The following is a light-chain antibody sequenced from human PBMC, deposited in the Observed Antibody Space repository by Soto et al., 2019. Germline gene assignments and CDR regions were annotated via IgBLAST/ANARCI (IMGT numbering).Light chain of an antibody. CDR1: SSKIGAGYD. CDR2: GNS. CDR3: QSYDSSLSGVV. J-gene: IGLJ2*01. V-gene: IGLV1-40*01. Sequence: QSVLTQPPSVSGAPGQRVTISCTGSSSKIGAGYDVHWYQQLPGTAPKLLIYGNSNRPSGVPDRVSGSKSGTSASLAITGLQAEDEADYYCQSYDSSLSGVVFGGGTKLTVL.